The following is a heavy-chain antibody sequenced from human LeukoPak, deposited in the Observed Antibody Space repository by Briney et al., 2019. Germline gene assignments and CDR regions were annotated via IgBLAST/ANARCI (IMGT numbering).Heavy chain of an antibody. CDR2: ISGSGGST. Sequence: GGSLRLSCAASGFTFSSYAMSWVRQAPGKGLEWVSAISGSGGSTYYADSVKGRFTISRDNSKNTLYLQMNNLRAEDTAVYYCAKENKGSGSYYYTFDYWGQGTLVTVSS. V-gene: IGHV3-23*01. J-gene: IGHJ4*02. CDR3: AKENKGSGSYYYTFDY. CDR1: GFTFSSYA. D-gene: IGHD3-10*01.